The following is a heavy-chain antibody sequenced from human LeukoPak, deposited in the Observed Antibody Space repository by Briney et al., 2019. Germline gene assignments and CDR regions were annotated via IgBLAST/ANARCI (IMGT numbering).Heavy chain of an antibody. D-gene: IGHD6-13*01. CDR2: IYYSGST. CDR3: ARQGYPGSSWYYDC. V-gene: IGHV4-39*01. CDR1: GGSISSSSYY. J-gene: IGHJ4*02. Sequence: PSETLSLTCTVSGGSISSSSYYWGWIRQPPGKGLEWIGGIYYSGSTYYNPSLKSRVTISVDTSKNQFSLKLSSVTAADTAVYYCARQGYPGSSWYYDCWGQGTLVTVSS.